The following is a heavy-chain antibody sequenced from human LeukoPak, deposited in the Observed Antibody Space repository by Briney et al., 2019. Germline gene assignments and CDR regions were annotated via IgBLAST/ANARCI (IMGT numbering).Heavy chain of an antibody. CDR2: LYHPDST. CDR1: GYTFTSAYL. V-gene: IGHV4-38-2*01. CDR3: ARQNDSYVYYYQDL. J-gene: IGHJ6*04. D-gene: IGHD5/OR15-5a*01. Sequence: SGTLSLSCGASGYTFTSAYLRFVSQDPAERRLGLRGSLYHPDSTYYNPPLKSRVTMSVDTSRNQVSLKLSCVTAADTAVYYCARQNDSYVYYYQDLGGTGTTVTVSA.